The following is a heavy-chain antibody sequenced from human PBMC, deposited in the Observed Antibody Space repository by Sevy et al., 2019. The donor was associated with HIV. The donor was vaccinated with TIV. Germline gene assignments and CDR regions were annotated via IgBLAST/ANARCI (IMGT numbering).Heavy chain of an antibody. CDR3: ARDATVLLWPFDY. CDR2: IKQDGSEK. D-gene: IGHD3-10*01. CDR1: GFTFSSYW. J-gene: IGHJ4*02. V-gene: IGHV3-7*01. Sequence: GGSLRLSCAASGFTFSSYWMSWVRQAPGKGLEWVANIKQDGSEKYYVDSVKGRFTISRDNAKNSLYLQMNSLRAEDTAVYYCARDATVLLWPFDYWGQGTLVTVSS.